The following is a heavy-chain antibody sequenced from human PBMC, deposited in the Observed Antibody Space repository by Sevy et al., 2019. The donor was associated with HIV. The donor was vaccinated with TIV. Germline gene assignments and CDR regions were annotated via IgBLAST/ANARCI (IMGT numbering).Heavy chain of an antibody. CDR3: ARDLAPIAVAGMNWFDP. CDR1: GFAVSSYS. Sequence: GGSLRLSCAASGFAVSSYSMNWVRQAPGKGLEWVSSISSSSSYIYYADSVKGRFTISRDNAKNSLYLQMNSLRAEDTAVYYCARDLAPIAVAGMNWFDPWGQGTLVTVSS. J-gene: IGHJ5*02. V-gene: IGHV3-21*01. D-gene: IGHD6-19*01. CDR2: ISSSSSYI.